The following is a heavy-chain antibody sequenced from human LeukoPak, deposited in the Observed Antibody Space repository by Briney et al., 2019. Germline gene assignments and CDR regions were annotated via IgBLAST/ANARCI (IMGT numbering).Heavy chain of an antibody. CDR3: ARGVRYGDYNY. Sequence: PSETLSLTCTVSGGSISSYYWSWIRQPAGKGLEWIGRIYTSGSTNYNPSLKSRVTISVNKSKNQFSLKLSSVAAADTAVYYCARGVRYGDYNYWGQGTLVTVSS. CDR2: IYTSGST. J-gene: IGHJ4*02. V-gene: IGHV4-4*07. CDR1: GGSISSYY. D-gene: IGHD4-17*01.